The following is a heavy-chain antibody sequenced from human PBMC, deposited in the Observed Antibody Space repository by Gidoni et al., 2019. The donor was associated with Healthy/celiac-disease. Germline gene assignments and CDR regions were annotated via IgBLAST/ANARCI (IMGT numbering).Heavy chain of an antibody. CDR2: IWYDGSNK. D-gene: IGHD3-22*01. CDR1: GFTFSSYG. V-gene: IGHV3-33*01. Sequence: QVQLVESGGGVVQPGRSLRLSCAASGFTFSSYGRHWVRQAPGKGLEWVAVIWYDGSNKYYADSVKGRFTISRDNSKNTLYLQMNSLRAEDTAVYYCARDSPFPNYDSSGYYLDYWGQGTLVTVSS. CDR3: ARDSPFPNYDSSGYYLDY. J-gene: IGHJ4*02.